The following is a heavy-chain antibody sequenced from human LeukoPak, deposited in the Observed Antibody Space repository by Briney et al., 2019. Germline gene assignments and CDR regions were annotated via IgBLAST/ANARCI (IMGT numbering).Heavy chain of an antibody. CDR3: ARVRTDYYDSSGYFPFADY. CDR1: GFTVSSNY. D-gene: IGHD3-22*01. J-gene: IGHJ4*02. V-gene: IGHV3-53*01. CDR2: IYSGGSS. Sequence: GGSRRLSCAASGFTVSSNYMSRVRQAPGKGLEWVSVIYSGGSSYYADSVKGRFTISRDNSKNTLYLQMNSLRAEDTAVYYCARVRTDYYDSSGYFPFADYWGQGTLVTVSS.